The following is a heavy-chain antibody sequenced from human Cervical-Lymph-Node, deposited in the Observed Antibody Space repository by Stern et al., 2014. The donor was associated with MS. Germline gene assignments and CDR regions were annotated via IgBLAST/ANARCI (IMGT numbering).Heavy chain of an antibody. Sequence: VQLEESGPGLAKPSQTLSLTCTVSGGSITSDSYYWSWIRQPAGKGLEWIGRIYLSGSTIYNPSLKSRVTISIDSSKKQFSLKLGLVTAADTAVYYCARVGYTYGIHTFDLWGRGTMVTVSS. CDR3: ARVGYTYGIHTFDL. D-gene: IGHD5-18*01. CDR2: IYLSGST. CDR1: GGSITSDSYY. J-gene: IGHJ3*01. V-gene: IGHV4-61*02.